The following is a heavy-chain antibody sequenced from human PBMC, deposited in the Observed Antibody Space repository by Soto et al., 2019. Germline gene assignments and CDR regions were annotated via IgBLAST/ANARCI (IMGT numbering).Heavy chain of an antibody. J-gene: IGHJ6*02. Sequence: PSETLSLTCSVSGDSITNDDYYWTWIRQPPGKGLEWIGHIYYNGNTYYNPSLKSRLTLSLDTSQNQFSLHLTSVIAADSASYFCARATTVTSSFFYYGLDVWGQGTTVTVS. CDR1: GDSITNDDYY. CDR2: IYYNGNT. D-gene: IGHD4-17*01. V-gene: IGHV4-30-4*08. CDR3: ARATTVTSSFFYYGLDV.